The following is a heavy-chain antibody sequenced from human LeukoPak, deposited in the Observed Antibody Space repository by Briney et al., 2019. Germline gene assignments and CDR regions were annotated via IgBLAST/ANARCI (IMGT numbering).Heavy chain of an antibody. Sequence: SETLSLTCTVSGDSISSGTYYWSWIRQPAGKGLEWIGRIYTSGSTNYNPSLKSRVTISVDTSKNQFSLKLSSVTAADTAVYYCARNLERSDCSSTSCYRFTTMDVWGKGTTVTVSS. CDR1: GDSISSGTYY. J-gene: IGHJ6*04. D-gene: IGHD2-2*01. V-gene: IGHV4-61*02. CDR2: IYTSGST. CDR3: ARNLERSDCSSTSCYRFTTMDV.